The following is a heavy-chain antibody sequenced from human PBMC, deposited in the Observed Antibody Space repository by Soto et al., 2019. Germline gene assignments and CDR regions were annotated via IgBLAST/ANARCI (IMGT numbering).Heavy chain of an antibody. Sequence: QLQLQESGSGLVKPSQTLSLTCAVSGGSISSGGYSCNWIRQPPGKGLEWIGNIYHSGSTYYNPALTSRITRSVDRSKNQCSLKLSSVTAADTAVYYCARGMTTVTTFDYWGQGTLVTVSS. CDR1: GGSISSGGYS. J-gene: IGHJ4*02. V-gene: IGHV4-30-2*01. CDR2: IYHSGST. CDR3: ARGMTTVTTFDY. D-gene: IGHD4-17*01.